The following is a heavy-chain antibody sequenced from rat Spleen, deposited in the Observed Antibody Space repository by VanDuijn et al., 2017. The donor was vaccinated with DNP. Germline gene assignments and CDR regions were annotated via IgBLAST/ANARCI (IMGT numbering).Heavy chain of an antibody. V-gene: IGHV5S13*01. J-gene: IGHJ2*01. CDR3: ASWSPIAPISTSNY. CDR1: GFTFSDYD. D-gene: IGHD1-2*01. Sequence: EVQLVESGGGLVQPGRSLKLSCAASGFTFSDYDMAWVRQAPTKGLEWVASINTSGGGTFYRDSVKGRFTVSRDNAENTVYLQMNSLRSEDTATYFCASWSPIAPISTSNYWGQGVMVTVSS. CDR2: INTSGGGT.